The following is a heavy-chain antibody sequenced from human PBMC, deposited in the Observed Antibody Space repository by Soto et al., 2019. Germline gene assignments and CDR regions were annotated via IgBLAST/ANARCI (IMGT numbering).Heavy chain of an antibody. D-gene: IGHD6-13*01. V-gene: IGHV2-5*02. CDR3: ALTTIAADGTPYFDY. J-gene: IGHJ4*02. CDR1: GFSLSTNTVG. Sequence: QITLKESGPTLVKPTQTLTLTCTFSGFSLSTNTVGVGWIRQPPGKALEWLALVYWDYDKCYSPSLKSRLTIXXDXSXXQVVLTMTNMDPVDTGTYYCALTTIAADGTPYFDYWGQGTLVTVSS. CDR2: VYWDYDK.